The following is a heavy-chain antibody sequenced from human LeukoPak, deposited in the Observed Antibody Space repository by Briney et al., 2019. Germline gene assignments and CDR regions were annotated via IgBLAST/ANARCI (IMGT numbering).Heavy chain of an antibody. J-gene: IGHJ4*02. Sequence: SETLSLTCTVSGGSISSGGYYWSWIRQPPGKGLEWIGYIYHSGSTYYNPSLKSRVTISVDRSKNQFSLKLSSVTAADTAVYYCARVWRKGLWLGGGFDYWGQGTLVTVSS. CDR1: GGSISSGGYY. CDR2: IYHSGST. D-gene: IGHD3-10*01. CDR3: ARVWRKGLWLGGGFDY. V-gene: IGHV4-30-2*01.